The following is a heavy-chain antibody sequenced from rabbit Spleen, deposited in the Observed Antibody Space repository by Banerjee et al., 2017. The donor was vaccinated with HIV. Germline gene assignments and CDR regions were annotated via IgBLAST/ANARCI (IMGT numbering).Heavy chain of an antibody. CDR1: GFSFSYSDY. Sequence: QSLEESGGDLVKPGASLTLTCTASGFSFSYSDYMCWVRQAPGKGLEWIACIDSGSSGFTYFASWAKGRFTISKTSSTTVTLQMTSLTAADTATYFCARFYAGYGDFGYAAMWGQGTLVTVS. CDR3: ARFYAGYGDFGYAAM. J-gene: IGHJ3*01. V-gene: IGHV1S40*01. D-gene: IGHD7-1*01. CDR2: IDSGSSGFT.